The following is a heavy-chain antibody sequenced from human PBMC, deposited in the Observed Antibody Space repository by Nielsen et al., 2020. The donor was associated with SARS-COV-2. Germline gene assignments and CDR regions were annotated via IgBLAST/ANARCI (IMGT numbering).Heavy chain of an antibody. CDR3: AREFALRDTAYFDY. V-gene: IGHV3-23*03. J-gene: IGHJ4*02. D-gene: IGHD5-18*01. CDR2: IYSDGST. Sequence: GESLKISCAASGFTFTRYAMSWVRQAPGKGLQWVSLIYSDGSTKYADSVKGRFTISRDNSRNTVYLQMNSLRPEDTAVYYCAREFALRDTAYFDYWGQGTLVTVSS. CDR1: GFTFTRYA.